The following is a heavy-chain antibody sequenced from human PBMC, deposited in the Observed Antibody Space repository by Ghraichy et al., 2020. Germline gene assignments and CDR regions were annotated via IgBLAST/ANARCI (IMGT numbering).Heavy chain of an antibody. CDR1: GGSIRSSSYY. CDR3: ARHYGHSSTYFDY. V-gene: IGHV4-39*01. Sequence: SETLSLTCSVSGGSIRSSSYYWGWIRQPPGKGLEWIGGIYYTGSTNYNPSLKSRVTISVDTSKNQFSLKLNSVTAADTAVFYCARHYGHSSTYFDYWGQGILVTVSS. J-gene: IGHJ4*02. CDR2: IYYTGST. D-gene: IGHD6-13*01.